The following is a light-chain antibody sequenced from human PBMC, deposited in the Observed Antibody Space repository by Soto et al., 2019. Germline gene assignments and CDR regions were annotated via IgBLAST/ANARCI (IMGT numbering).Light chain of an antibody. V-gene: IGLV2-11*01. CDR1: SSDVGGYNY. CDR3: CSYAGSYPHDV. CDR2: DVS. J-gene: IGLJ1*01. Sequence: QSVLTQPRSVSGSPGQSVTISCTGTSSDVGGYNYVSWYQQHPGKAPKLMIYDVSKRPSGVPDRFSGSKSGNTASLTISRLQAEDEADYYCCSYAGSYPHDVFGTGTKVTVL.